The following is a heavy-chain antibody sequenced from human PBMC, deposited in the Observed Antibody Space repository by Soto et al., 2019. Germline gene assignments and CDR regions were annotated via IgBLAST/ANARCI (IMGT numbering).Heavy chain of an antibody. CDR3: ASGVVNDWFDP. Sequence: SETLSLTCTVSGGSISSYYWSWIRQPPGKGLELIGYIYYSGSTNYNPSLKSRVTISVDTSKNQFSLKLSSVTAADTAVYYCASGVVNDWFDPWGQGTLVTVSS. V-gene: IGHV4-59*01. J-gene: IGHJ5*02. CDR1: GGSISSYY. D-gene: IGHD3-3*01. CDR2: IYYSGST.